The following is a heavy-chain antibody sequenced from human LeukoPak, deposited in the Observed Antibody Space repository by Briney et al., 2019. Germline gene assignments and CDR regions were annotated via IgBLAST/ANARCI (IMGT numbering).Heavy chain of an antibody. CDR1: SGSLNNSYYY. J-gene: IGHJ4*02. D-gene: IGHD3-10*01. CDR3: AGSGSYYNDSPVY. CDR2: IYYSGST. V-gene: IGHV4-39*07. Sequence: PSGTPSPLRSVSSGSLNNSYYYLGRLRPPPGKGLGGIGSIYYSGSTYYNPSLKSRVTISVDTSKNQFSLKLSSVTAADTAVYYCAGSGSYYNDSPVYWGQGTLVTVSS.